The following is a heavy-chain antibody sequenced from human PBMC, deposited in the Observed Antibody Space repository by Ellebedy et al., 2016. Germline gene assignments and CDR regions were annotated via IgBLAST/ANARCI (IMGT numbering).Heavy chain of an antibody. D-gene: IGHD3-10*01. J-gene: IGHJ4*02. V-gene: IGHV4-4*02. Sequence: SETLSLTCAVSGASLSSGDYWSWVRPPPEKGLEWIGEVSHSGSPYYNPSLESRVTISVDKSKNHFSLKLTSVTAADTAVYYCARDRGAEDFWGQGTLVTVSS. CDR3: ARDRGAEDF. CDR1: GASLSSGDY. CDR2: VSHSGSP.